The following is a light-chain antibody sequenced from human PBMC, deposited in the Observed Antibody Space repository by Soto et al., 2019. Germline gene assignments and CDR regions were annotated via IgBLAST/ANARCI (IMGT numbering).Light chain of an antibody. CDR3: QSYDSSLSSYV. CDR1: SSNIGAGYD. Sequence: QSVLTQPPSVSGAPGQRVTISCTGSSSNIGAGYDVHWYQQLPGTAPKLLIYCNTNRPSGVPDRFSGSKSGTSASLAITGLQAEDEADHYCQSYDSSLSSYVFGTGTKLTVL. J-gene: IGLJ1*01. CDR2: CNT. V-gene: IGLV1-40*01.